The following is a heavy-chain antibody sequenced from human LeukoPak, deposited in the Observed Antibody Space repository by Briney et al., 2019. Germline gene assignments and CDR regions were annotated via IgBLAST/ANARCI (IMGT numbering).Heavy chain of an antibody. CDR1: GGSISSYY. V-gene: IGHV4-59*08. CDR2: IYYSGGT. J-gene: IGHJ3*02. D-gene: IGHD6-19*01. Sequence: SETLSLTCTASGGSISSYYWSWIRQPPGKGLEWIGYIYYSGGTNYHPSLKSRVTISVDTSKNQFSLKLSSVTAADTAVYYCARLDAVAGTPDAFDIWGQGTMVTVSS. CDR3: ARLDAVAGTPDAFDI.